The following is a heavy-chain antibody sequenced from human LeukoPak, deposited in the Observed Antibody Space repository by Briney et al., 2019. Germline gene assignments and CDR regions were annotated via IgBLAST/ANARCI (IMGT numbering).Heavy chain of an antibody. V-gene: IGHV1-8*01. Sequence: ASVKVSCKASGYTFTSYDINWVRQATGQGLEWMGWMNPNSGNTGYAQKFQGRVTMTRNTSISTAYMELSSLRSEDTAVYYCARGHSGNSDYDYYYYMDVWGKGTTVTVPS. J-gene: IGHJ6*03. CDR2: MNPNSGNT. D-gene: IGHD4/OR15-4a*01. CDR3: ARGHSGNSDYDYYYYMDV. CDR1: GYTFTSYD.